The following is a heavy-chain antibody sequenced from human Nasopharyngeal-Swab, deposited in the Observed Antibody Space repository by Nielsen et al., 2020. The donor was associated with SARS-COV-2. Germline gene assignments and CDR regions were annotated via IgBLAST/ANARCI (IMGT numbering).Heavy chain of an antibody. CDR2: IYYSGST. J-gene: IGHJ5*02. CDR3: ARVARITIFGVVGWFDP. Sequence: SETLSLTCTVSGGSISSGGYYWSRIRQHPGKGLEWIGYIYYSGSTYYNPSLKSRVTISVDTSKNQFSLKLSSVTAADTAVYYCARVARITIFGVVGWFDPWGQGTLVTVSS. V-gene: IGHV4-31*03. CDR1: GGSISSGGYY. D-gene: IGHD3-3*01.